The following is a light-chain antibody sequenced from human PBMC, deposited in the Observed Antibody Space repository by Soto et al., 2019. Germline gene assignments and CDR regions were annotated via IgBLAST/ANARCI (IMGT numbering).Light chain of an antibody. V-gene: IGLV2-23*02. CDR3: CSYTGSSTV. J-gene: IGLJ2*01. CDR2: EVS. Sequence: QSALTQPASVSGSPGQSITISCTGSSSDVGSYNLVSWYQQYPGKAPKLMIFEVSKRPSGVSNRFSGSKSGNTASLTISGLQAEDEADYYCCSYTGSSTVFGGGTKVTVL. CDR1: SSDVGSYNL.